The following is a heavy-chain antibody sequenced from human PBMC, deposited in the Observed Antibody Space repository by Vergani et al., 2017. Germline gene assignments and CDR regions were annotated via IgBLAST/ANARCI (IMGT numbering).Heavy chain of an antibody. CDR2: INPNSGGT. J-gene: IGHJ4*02. CDR1: GYTFTGYY. D-gene: IGHD5-12*01. V-gene: IGHV1-2*02. Sequence: QVQLVQSGAEVKKPGASVKVSCKASGYTFTGYYMHWVRQAPGQGLEWMGWINPNSGGTNYAQKFQGRVTMTRDTSISTAYMELSRLRSDDTAVYYCAREHRVATICPYYFDYWGQGTLVTVFS. CDR3: AREHRVATICPYYFDY.